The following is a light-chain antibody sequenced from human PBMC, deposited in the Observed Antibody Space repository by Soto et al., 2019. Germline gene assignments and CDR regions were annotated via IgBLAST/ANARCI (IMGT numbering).Light chain of an antibody. CDR2: AAS. CDR3: QQSYSTPPT. V-gene: IGKV1-39*01. J-gene: IGKJ1*01. CDR1: QSIYIY. Sequence: DIQMTQSPSSLSASVADRVTITCRASQSIYIYLNWYQQKPGKAPKLLIYAASSLKSGVPSRFSGSGSGTDFSLTISSLQPEDFANYYCQQSYSTPPTFGQGTKVEI.